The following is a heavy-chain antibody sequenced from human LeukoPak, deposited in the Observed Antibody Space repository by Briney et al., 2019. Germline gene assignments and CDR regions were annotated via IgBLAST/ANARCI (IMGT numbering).Heavy chain of an antibody. Sequence: ASVKVSCKASGFTFTSYGISWVRQAPGQGLEWMGWISAYNGNTNYAQKLQGRVTMTTDTSTSTAYMELRSLRSDDTAVYYCARLAGDYDFWRGYHYYYYMDVWGKGTTVTVSS. CDR2: ISAYNGNT. CDR3: ARLAGDYDFWRGYHYYYYMDV. CDR1: GFTFTSYG. J-gene: IGHJ6*03. D-gene: IGHD3-3*01. V-gene: IGHV1-18*01.